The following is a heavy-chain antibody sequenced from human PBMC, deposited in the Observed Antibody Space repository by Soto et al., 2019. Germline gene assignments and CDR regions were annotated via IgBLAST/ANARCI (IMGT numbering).Heavy chain of an antibody. CDR3: AMVPAAPYYYRAV. V-gene: IGHV4-59*01. CDR1: GGSISSYY. J-gene: IGHJ6*03. D-gene: IGHD2-2*01. Sequence: ALETLSLTCTVSGGSISSYYWSWIRPPPGKGLEWIGYIYYSGSTNYNPSLKSRVTISVDTSKTQYSLKLSSVPAADTAVYYCAMVPAAPYYYRAVWGKGTTVTVPS. CDR2: IYYSGST.